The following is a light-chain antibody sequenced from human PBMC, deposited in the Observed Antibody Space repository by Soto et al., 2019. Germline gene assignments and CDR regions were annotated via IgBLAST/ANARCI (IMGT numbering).Light chain of an antibody. CDR3: QQYGSSPYT. CDR2: GAT. V-gene: IGKV3-20*01. J-gene: IGKJ2*01. CDR1: QSVSTNY. Sequence: EIVLTQSPGTLSLSPGERATLSCRASQSVSTNYLAWYQQKPGQSPRLLIYGATRRATGIPDRFSGSGSGTDFILTISRLEPEDFGLYFCQQYGSSPYTFAQGTKLDIK.